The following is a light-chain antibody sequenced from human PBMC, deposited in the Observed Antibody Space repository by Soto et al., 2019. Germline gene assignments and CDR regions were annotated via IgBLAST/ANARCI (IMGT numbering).Light chain of an antibody. J-gene: IGLJ1*01. Sequence: QSVLTQPPSISGAPGQRVTISCTGSSSNIGAGSDVHWYHQLPGTAPKLLIYGNTNRPSGVPDRFSGSKSGTSASLAIAGLQTEDEGDYYCSSYTINNSYVFGTGTKLTVL. CDR2: GNT. CDR3: SSYTINNSYV. V-gene: IGLV1-40*01. CDR1: SSNIGAGSD.